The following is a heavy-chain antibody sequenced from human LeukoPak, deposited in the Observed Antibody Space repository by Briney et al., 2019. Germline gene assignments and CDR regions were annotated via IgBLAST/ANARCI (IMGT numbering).Heavy chain of an antibody. J-gene: IGHJ4*02. CDR1: GFTVSCNY. CDR3: ASGPLRAREDSYYFDY. Sequence: GSLRLSCAASGFTVSCNYMSWVRQAPGKGLEWVSVIYSGGSTYSADSVKGRFTIFRHNSKNTLYLQMNSLRAEDTAVYYCASGPLRAREDSYYFDYWGQGTLVTVSS. V-gene: IGHV3-53*04. CDR2: IYSGGST. D-gene: IGHD5-18*01.